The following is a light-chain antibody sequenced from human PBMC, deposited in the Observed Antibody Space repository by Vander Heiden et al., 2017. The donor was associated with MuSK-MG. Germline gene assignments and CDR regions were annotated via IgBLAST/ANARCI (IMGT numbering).Light chain of an antibody. CDR3: QQSDSTPPT. CDR2: AAS. V-gene: IGKV1-39*01. Sequence: DIQLTQSPSSLSASVGDRVAITCRASQSISNFLNWYQQKPGKAPKLLIYAASRLQSGVPSRFSGGGSGTDFTLTISRLQPEDFATYYCQQSDSTPPTFGGGTKVEIE. J-gene: IGKJ4*01. CDR1: QSISNF.